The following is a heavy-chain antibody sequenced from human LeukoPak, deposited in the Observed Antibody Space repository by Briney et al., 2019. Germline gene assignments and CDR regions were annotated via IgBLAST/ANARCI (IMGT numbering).Heavy chain of an antibody. CDR1: GGSISSGGYY. CDR2: IYHSGST. Sequence: KPSQTLSLTCTVSGGSISSGGYYWSWIRQPPGKGLEWIGYIYHSGSTYYNPSLKSRVTISVDRSKNQFSLKLSSVTAADTAVYYCARGPLDYYDSSGPNAFDIWGQGTMVTVSS. J-gene: IGHJ3*02. V-gene: IGHV4-30-2*01. CDR3: ARGPLDYYDSSGPNAFDI. D-gene: IGHD3-22*01.